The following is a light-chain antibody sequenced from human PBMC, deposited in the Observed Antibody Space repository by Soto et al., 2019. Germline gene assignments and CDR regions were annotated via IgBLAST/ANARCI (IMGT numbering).Light chain of an antibody. V-gene: IGLV3-21*02. CDR3: QVWDSSGDHPGV. Sequence: SYELTQPPSVSVAPGQTARITCGRNNIGTKSVHWYQQKPGQAPVLVVYDDGDRPSGIPERFSVSNSGNTATLTISRVEAGDEADYYCQVWDSSGDHPGVFGTGTKLTVL. CDR2: DDG. J-gene: IGLJ1*01. CDR1: NIGTKS.